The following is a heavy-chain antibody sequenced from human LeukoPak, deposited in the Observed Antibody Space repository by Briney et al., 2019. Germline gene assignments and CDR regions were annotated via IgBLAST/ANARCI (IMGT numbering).Heavy chain of an antibody. CDR3: ACSSRGWQNIPSDY. J-gene: IGHJ4*02. CDR2: ISSSSSTI. CDR1: GFTFSSYS. Sequence: QTGGSLRLSCAASGFTFSSYSMNWVRQAPGKGLEWVSYISSSSSTIYYADSVKGRFTISRDNAKSSLYLQMNSLRAEDTAVYYCACSSRGWQNIPSDYWGQGTLVTVSS. V-gene: IGHV3-48*04. D-gene: IGHD6-19*01.